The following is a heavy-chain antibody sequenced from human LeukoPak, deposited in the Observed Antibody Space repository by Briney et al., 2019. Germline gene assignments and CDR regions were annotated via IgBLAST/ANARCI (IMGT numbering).Heavy chain of an antibody. CDR3: ARTYSSSSDKYSYAMDV. V-gene: IGHV3-72*01. CDR1: GFPLSDHY. Sequence: GGSLRLSCAASGFPLSDHYMDWVRQAPGKGLEWVGRTRDKPNGYTTIYAASVEGRFTISRDDSKNSMYLQMNSLKTEDTAVYYCARTYSSSSDKYSYAMDVWGQGTTVTVSS. J-gene: IGHJ6*02. CDR2: TRDKPNGYTT. D-gene: IGHD6-13*01.